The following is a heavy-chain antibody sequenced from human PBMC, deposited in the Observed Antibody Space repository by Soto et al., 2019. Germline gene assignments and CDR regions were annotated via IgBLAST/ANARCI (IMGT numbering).Heavy chain of an antibody. CDR1: EFTFSNAW. CDR2: IKSETDGGTT. CDR3: TILTMILVHEDY. V-gene: IGHV3-15*01. J-gene: IGHJ4*02. D-gene: IGHD3-22*01. Sequence: EVQFVESGGGLVKPGGSLRLSCAASEFTFSNAWMNWVRQAPGKGLEWVGLIKSETDGGTTDYAAPVKGRFTVSRDDSKNTLYLQMNSLTAEDTAVYYCTILTMILVHEDYWGQGTLVTVSS.